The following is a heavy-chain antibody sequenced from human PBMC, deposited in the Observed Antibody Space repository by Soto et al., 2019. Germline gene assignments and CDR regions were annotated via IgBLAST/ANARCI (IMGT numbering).Heavy chain of an antibody. V-gene: IGHV1-69*04. Sequence: SVKVSCKASGGTFSSYTICWVRQAPGQGLEWMGRIIPILGIANYAQKFQGRVTMTTDTSTSTAYMELRSLRSDDTAVYYCARDGGTTIIDYWGQGTLVTVSS. CDR1: GGTFSSYT. J-gene: IGHJ4*02. D-gene: IGHD1-7*01. CDR3: ARDGGTTIIDY. CDR2: IIPILGIA.